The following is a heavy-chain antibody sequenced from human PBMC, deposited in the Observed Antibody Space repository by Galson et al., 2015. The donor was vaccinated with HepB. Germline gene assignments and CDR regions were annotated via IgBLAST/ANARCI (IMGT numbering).Heavy chain of an antibody. Sequence: CAISGDSVSSKSAAWNWIRQSPSRGLEWLGRTWYRSKWYYGYAVSVKSRMTINPDTSKNQFSLHLNSVTPEDTAVYYCARSTGDLDYWGLGTLVTVSS. CDR1: GDSVSSKSAA. J-gene: IGHJ4*02. CDR3: ARSTGDLDY. D-gene: IGHD7-27*01. V-gene: IGHV6-1*01. CDR2: TWYRSKWYY.